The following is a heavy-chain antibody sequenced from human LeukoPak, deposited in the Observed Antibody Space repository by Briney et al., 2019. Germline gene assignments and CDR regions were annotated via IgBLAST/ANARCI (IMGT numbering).Heavy chain of an antibody. CDR3: ARGEDLLVPLDY. V-gene: IGHV1-2*04. D-gene: IGHD3-16*01. Sequence: ASVKVSCKASGYTSTRYFMHWVRQAPGQGLEWMGWINPNSGGTNFAQKFQGWVTMTRDTSISTAYMELSRLRSDDTAVYYCARGEDLLVPLDYWGQGTLVTVSS. CDR2: INPNSGGT. J-gene: IGHJ4*02. CDR1: GYTSTRYF.